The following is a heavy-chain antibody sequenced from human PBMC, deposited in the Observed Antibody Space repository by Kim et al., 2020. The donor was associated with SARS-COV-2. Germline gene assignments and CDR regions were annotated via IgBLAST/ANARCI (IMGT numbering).Heavy chain of an antibody. Sequence: ASVKVSCKASGYTFTSYGISWVRQAPGQGLEWMGWISAYNGNTNYAQKLQGRVTMTTDTSTSTAYMELRSLRSDDTAVYYCARGGSNWNYIFDYYYYYMDVWGKGTTVTVSS. V-gene: IGHV1-18*01. CDR2: ISAYNGNT. J-gene: IGHJ6*03. D-gene: IGHD1-7*01. CDR3: ARGGSNWNYIFDYYYYYMDV. CDR1: GYTFTSYG.